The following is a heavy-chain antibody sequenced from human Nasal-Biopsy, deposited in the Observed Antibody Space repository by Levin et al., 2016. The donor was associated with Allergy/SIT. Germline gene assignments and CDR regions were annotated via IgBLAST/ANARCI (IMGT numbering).Heavy chain of an antibody. V-gene: IGHV4-59*13. D-gene: IGHD3-10*01. CDR2: IYYSGFT. CDR3: ARDYGSASQHLTSYFDF. CDR1: GGSISTYF. Sequence: SETLSLTCTVSGGSISTYFWSWIRQPPGKGLEWIGYIYYSGFTNYNPSLKSRVTISVDRSKNQFSLKLSSVTAADTAVYYCARDYGSASQHLTSYFDFWGQGTLVTVSS. J-gene: IGHJ4*02.